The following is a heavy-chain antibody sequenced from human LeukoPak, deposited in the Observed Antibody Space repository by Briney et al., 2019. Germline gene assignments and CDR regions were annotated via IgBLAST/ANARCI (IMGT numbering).Heavy chain of an antibody. CDR3: ARADSSGYYFEDY. Sequence: SETLSLTCTVSGGSISSYYWSWTRQPPGKGLEWIGYIYYSGSTNYNPSLKSRVTISVDTSKNQFSLKLSSVTAADTAVYYCARADSSGYYFEDYWGQGTLVTVSS. J-gene: IGHJ4*02. D-gene: IGHD3-22*01. CDR1: GGSISSYY. CDR2: IYYSGST. V-gene: IGHV4-59*01.